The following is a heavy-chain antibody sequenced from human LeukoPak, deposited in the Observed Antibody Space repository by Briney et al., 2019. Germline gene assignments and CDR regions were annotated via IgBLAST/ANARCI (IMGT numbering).Heavy chain of an antibody. J-gene: IGHJ6*03. V-gene: IGHV1-2*02. CDR2: INPNSGGT. CDR3: ARSIYGSGSYYYYYYYMDV. CDR1: GYTFTSNY. D-gene: IGHD3-10*01. Sequence: ASVKVSCEAFGYTFTSNYMHWVRQAPGRGVEGMGWINPNSGGTNYAQKFQGRVIMTRDTSISTAYMELSRLTSDDTAVYYCARSIYGSGSYYYYYYYMDVWGKGTTVTISS.